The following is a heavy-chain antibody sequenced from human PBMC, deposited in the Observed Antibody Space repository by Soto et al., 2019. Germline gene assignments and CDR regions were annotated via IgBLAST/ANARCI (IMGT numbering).Heavy chain of an antibody. CDR2: INPSGGST. Sequence: GASVKVSCKASGYTFTSYYMHWVRQAPGQGLEWMGIINPSGGSTSYAQKFQGRVTMTRDTPTSTVYMELSSLRSEDTAVYYCARVRTPYYYDSSGYHHDAFDIWGQGAMVTVS. J-gene: IGHJ3*02. CDR3: ARVRTPYYYDSSGYHHDAFDI. D-gene: IGHD3-22*01. CDR1: GYTFTSYY. V-gene: IGHV1-46*01.